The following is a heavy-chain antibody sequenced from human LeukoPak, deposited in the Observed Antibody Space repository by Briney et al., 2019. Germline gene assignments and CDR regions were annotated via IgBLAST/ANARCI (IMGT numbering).Heavy chain of an antibody. CDR2: MYLSGTT. CDR1: GDSINSLDL. CDR3: ARLYTTGSFDY. V-gene: IGHV4-4*02. J-gene: IGHJ4*02. D-gene: IGHD2-8*01. Sequence: SETLSLTCTVSGDSINSLDLWSWVRQPPGKGLEWIGEMYLSGTTHSNPSVKSRVTISIDKSKNQFFLNLGSVTAADTAVYYCARLYTTGSFDYWGQGTLVTVSS.